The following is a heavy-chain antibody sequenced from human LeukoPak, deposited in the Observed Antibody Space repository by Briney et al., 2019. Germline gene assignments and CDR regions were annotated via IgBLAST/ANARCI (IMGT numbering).Heavy chain of an antibody. CDR3: ARGGAPPSSVAVAGTENDY. CDR1: GFTFGSYS. CDR2: ISSSSSYI. Sequence: PGGSLRLSCAASGFTFGSYSMSWVRQAPGKGLEWVSSISSSSSYIYYADSVKGRFTISRDNAKNSLYLQMNSLRAEDTAVYYCARGGAPPSSVAVAGTENDYWGQGTLVTVSS. D-gene: IGHD6-19*01. J-gene: IGHJ4*02. V-gene: IGHV3-21*01.